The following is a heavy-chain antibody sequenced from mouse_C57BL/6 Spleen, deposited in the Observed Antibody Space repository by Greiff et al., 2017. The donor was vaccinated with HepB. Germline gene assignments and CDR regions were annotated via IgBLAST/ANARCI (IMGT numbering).Heavy chain of an antibody. Sequence: EVQLQESGPGLVKPSQSLSLTCSVTGYSITSGYYWNWIRQFPGNKLEWMGYISYDGSNNYNPSLKNRISITRDTSKNQFFLKLNSVTTEDTATYYCARGENYDYDLFAYWGQGTLVTVSA. CDR1: GYSITSGYY. CDR3: ARGENYDYDLFAY. D-gene: IGHD2-4*01. V-gene: IGHV3-6*01. J-gene: IGHJ3*01. CDR2: ISYDGSN.